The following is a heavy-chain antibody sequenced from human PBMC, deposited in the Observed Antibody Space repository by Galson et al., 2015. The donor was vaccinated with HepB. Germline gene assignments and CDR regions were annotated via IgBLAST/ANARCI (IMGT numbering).Heavy chain of an antibody. V-gene: IGHV1-3*01. CDR3: ARVLGAKTAAAGPAFDY. CDR2: INAGNGNT. Sequence: SVKVSCKASGYTFTSYAMHWVRQAPGQRLEWMGWINAGNGNTKYSQKFQGRVTITRDTSASTAYMELSSLRSEDTAVYYCARVLGAKTAAAGPAFDYWGQGTLVTVSS. J-gene: IGHJ4*02. CDR1: GYTFTSYA. D-gene: IGHD6-13*01.